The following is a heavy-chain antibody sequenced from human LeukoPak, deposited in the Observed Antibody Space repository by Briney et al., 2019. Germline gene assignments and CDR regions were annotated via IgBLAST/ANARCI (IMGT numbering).Heavy chain of an antibody. J-gene: IGHJ3*02. CDR2: IYHNGNT. V-gene: IGHV4-34*01. CDR3: ARPGYSGYDLAAFDI. D-gene: IGHD5-12*01. CDR1: GGSFSGYY. Sequence: PSETLSLTCAVYGGSFSGYYWSWIRQPPGKGLEWIGEIYHNGNTNYNPSLKSRVTISVDTSKNQFSLRLSSVTAADTAIYYCARPGYSGYDLAAFDIWGQGTMVTVSS.